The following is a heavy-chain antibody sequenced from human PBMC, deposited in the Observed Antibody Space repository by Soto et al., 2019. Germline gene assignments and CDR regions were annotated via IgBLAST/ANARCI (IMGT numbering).Heavy chain of an antibody. CDR3: ARGGNRYSNVASGVGGFDF. Sequence: TLSLTCTVSDDSISSSYWSWIRQSPERGLEWIAYVYHTGATNYNPSLKSRVTISLDTSKGQFSLNLTSLTTADTAVYFCARGGNRYSNVASGVGGFDFWGQGSLVTVSS. CDR2: VYHTGAT. D-gene: IGHD5-12*01. V-gene: IGHV4-59*01. J-gene: IGHJ4*02. CDR1: DDSISSSY.